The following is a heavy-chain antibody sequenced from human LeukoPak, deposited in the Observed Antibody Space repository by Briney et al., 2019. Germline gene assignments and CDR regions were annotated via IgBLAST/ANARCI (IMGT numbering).Heavy chain of an antibody. D-gene: IGHD3-22*01. V-gene: IGHV3-30*04. CDR1: GYTFTSYY. CDR3: AREGINYYDSSGYGAQGAFDI. CDR2: ISYDGSNK. J-gene: IGHJ3*02. Sequence: SCKASGYTFTSYYMHWVRQAPGKGLEWVAVISYDGSNKYYADSVKGRFTISRDNSKNTLYLQMNSLRAEDTAVYYCAREGINYYDSSGYGAQGAFDIWGRGTMVTVSS.